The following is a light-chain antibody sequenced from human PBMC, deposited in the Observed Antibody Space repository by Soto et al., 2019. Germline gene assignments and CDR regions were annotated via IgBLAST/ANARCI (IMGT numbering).Light chain of an antibody. CDR1: QPVSSNF. V-gene: IGKV3-20*01. CDR2: GVS. CDR3: QQYANSPIT. J-gene: IGKJ5*01. Sequence: ELVLTQSPGTLSLSPGESAALSCRASQPVSSNFLAWYQQKPGQAPRLLIYGVSSRASGIPDRFFGSGSGTGFTLTINRLEPEDFAVYYCQQYANSPITFGQGTRLEIK.